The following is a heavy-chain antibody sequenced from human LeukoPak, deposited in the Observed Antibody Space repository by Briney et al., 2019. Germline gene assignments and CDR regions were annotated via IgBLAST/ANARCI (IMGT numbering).Heavy chain of an antibody. CDR3: ARTSHYGSGSEKPYYYYYMDV. CDR2: INPNSGGT. J-gene: IGHJ6*03. D-gene: IGHD3-10*01. Sequence: ASVKVSCKASGDTFTGYYMHWVRQAPGQGLEWMGWINPNSGGTNYAQKFQGRVTMTRDTSVSTAYMELSRLRSDDTAVYYCARTSHYGSGSEKPYYYYYMDVWGKGTTVTLSS. CDR1: GDTFTGYY. V-gene: IGHV1-2*02.